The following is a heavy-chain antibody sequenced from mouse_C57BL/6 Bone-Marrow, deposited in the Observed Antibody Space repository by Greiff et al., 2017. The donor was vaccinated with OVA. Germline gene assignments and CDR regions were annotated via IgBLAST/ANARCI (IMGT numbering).Heavy chain of an antibody. J-gene: IGHJ3*01. CDR1: GFTFSSYA. D-gene: IGHD1-1*01. CDR2: ISDGGSYT. V-gene: IGHV5-4*03. CDR3: ARGRFTTVVEGFAY. Sequence: EVKVVESGGGLVKPGGSLKLSCAASGFTFSSYAMSWVRQTPEKRLEWVATISDGGSYTYYPDNVKGRFTISRDNAKNNLYLQMSHLKSEDTAMYYGARGRFTTVVEGFAYWGQGTLVTVSA.